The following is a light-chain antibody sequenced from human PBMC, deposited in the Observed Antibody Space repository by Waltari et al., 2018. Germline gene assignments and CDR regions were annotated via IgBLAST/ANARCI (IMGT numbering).Light chain of an antibody. CDR3: SSYTSTDVV. CDR1: SSDVGGYNY. V-gene: IGLV2-14*01. J-gene: IGLJ2*01. Sequence: QSALTQPASVSGSPGQSITISCTGTSSDVGGYNYVSWYQQHPGQAPKLMIYDVSNRPSGVSNRFSGSKSGNTASLTISGLQAEDEADYYCSSYTSTDVVFGGGTKLTVL. CDR2: DVS.